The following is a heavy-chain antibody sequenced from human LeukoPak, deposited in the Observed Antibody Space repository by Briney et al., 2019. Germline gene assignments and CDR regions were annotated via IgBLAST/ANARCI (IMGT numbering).Heavy chain of an antibody. J-gene: IGHJ5*02. CDR3: ARVRVVRGVRHNWFDP. CDR1: GGSFSGYY. CDR2: INHSGST. V-gene: IGHV4-34*01. Sequence: SSETLSLTCAVYGGSFSGYYWSWIRQPPGKGLEWIGEINHSGSTNYNPSLKSRVTILVDTSKAQFSLKLSSVTAADTAVYYCARVRVVRGVRHNWFDPWGQGTLVTVSS. D-gene: IGHD3-10*01.